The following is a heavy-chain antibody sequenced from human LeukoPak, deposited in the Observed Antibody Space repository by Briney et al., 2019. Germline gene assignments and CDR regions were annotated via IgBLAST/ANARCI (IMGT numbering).Heavy chain of an antibody. CDR1: GFTFNRYW. D-gene: IGHD1-26*01. CDR3: ARDVSYTAYHYYGMDV. V-gene: IGHV3-7*01. Sequence: GGSLRLSCAASGFTFNRYWMNWVRQAPGKGLECVANIKHDGSEKDYVDSVKGRFTISRDNAKNALFLQMDSLRAEDTAVYYCARDVSYTAYHYYGMDVWGQGTTVTVSS. J-gene: IGHJ6*02. CDR2: IKHDGSEK.